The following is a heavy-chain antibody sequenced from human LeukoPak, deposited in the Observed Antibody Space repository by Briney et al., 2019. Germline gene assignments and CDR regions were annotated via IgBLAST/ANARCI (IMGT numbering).Heavy chain of an antibody. D-gene: IGHD3-22*01. J-gene: IGHJ3*02. CDR3: TSPYYYDSSGWGAFDI. Sequence: GASVKVSCKASGYTFTNYYIHWVRQAPGQGLEWMGIINPSGGTTSCAQKFQGRVTMTRDTSTSTVYMELSSLRSEDTAVYYCTSPYYYDSSGWGAFDIWGQGTMVTVSS. V-gene: IGHV1-46*01. CDR2: INPSGGTT. CDR1: GYTFTNYY.